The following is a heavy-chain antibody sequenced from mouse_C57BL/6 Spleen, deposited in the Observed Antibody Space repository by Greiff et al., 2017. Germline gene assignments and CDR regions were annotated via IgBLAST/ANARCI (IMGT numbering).Heavy chain of an antibody. D-gene: IGHD3-2*02. CDR1: GFTFSDYY. Sequence: DVKLVESGGGLVQPGGSLKLSCAASGFTFSDYYMYWVRQTPEKRLEWVAYISNGGGSTYYPDTVKGRFTISRANAKNTLYLQMSRLKSEDTAMYYCARQDSSGYPYAMDYWGQGTSVTVSS. J-gene: IGHJ4*01. CDR3: ARQDSSGYPYAMDY. V-gene: IGHV5-12*01. CDR2: ISNGGGST.